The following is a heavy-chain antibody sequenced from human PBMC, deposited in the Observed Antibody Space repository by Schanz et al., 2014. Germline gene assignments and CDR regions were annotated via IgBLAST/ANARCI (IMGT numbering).Heavy chain of an antibody. D-gene: IGHD3-22*01. CDR2: ISSDETVT. J-gene: IGHJ5*02. V-gene: IGHV3-30*18. CDR1: GFSFSRYG. CDR3: AKIGYGGLLNYYIDP. Sequence: QIQLVESGGGVVQPGTSLRLSCTISGFSFSRYGMHWVRQAPGKGLEWVAVISSDETVTYYVDSVKGRFTISRDNSKNNLYLQMRSLKTEDTAVYYCAKIGYGGLLNYYIDPWGQGTLVTVSS.